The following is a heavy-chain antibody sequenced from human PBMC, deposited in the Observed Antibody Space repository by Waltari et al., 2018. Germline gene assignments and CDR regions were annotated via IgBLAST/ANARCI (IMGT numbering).Heavy chain of an antibody. CDR3: AGLLQYYYGSGSYIYNWFDP. Sequence: QVQLQESGPGLVKPSETLSLTCTVSGGSISSHYWSWIRQPPGKGLEWIGYIYYSGSPDYNPSHERRVTISVDTSKNQFSLKLSSVTAADTAVYYCAGLLQYYYGSGSYIYNWFDPWGQGTLVTVSS. J-gene: IGHJ5*02. CDR1: GGSISSHY. V-gene: IGHV4-59*11. CDR2: IYYSGSP. D-gene: IGHD3-10*01.